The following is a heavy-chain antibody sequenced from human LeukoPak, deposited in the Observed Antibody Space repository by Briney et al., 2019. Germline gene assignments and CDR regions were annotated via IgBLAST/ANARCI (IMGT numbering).Heavy chain of an antibody. CDR2: ISAYNGNT. Sequence: ASVKVSYKASGYTFTSYGISWVRQAPGQGLEWMGWISAYNGNTNYAQKLQGRVTMTTDTSTSTAYMELRSLRSDDTAVYYCARIWSGYGSMDVWGQGTTVTVSS. J-gene: IGHJ6*02. V-gene: IGHV1-18*01. CDR3: ARIWSGYGSMDV. D-gene: IGHD3/OR15-3a*01. CDR1: GYTFTSYG.